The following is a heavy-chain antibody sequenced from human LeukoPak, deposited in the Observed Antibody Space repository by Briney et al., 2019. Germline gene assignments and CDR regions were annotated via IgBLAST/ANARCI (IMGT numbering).Heavy chain of an antibody. Sequence: SETLSLTCTVSGGSISSYYWSWIRQPPGKGLEWIGYIYYSGSTNYNPSLKSRVTISVDTSKNQFSLKLSSVTAADTAVYYCARVGIAAAHIHFDYWGQGTLVTVSS. J-gene: IGHJ4*02. CDR2: IYYSGST. CDR3: ARVGIAAAHIHFDY. V-gene: IGHV4-59*01. D-gene: IGHD6-13*01. CDR1: GGSISSYY.